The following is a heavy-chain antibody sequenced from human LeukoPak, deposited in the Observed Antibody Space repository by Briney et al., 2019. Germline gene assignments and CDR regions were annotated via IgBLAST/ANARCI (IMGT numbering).Heavy chain of an antibody. CDR1: GGSISGYH. V-gene: IGHV4-59*12. CDR2: IYYSGST. J-gene: IGHJ6*03. D-gene: IGHD3-3*01. Sequence: PSETLSLTCTVSGGSISGYHWSWIRQPPGKRLEWIAYIYYSGSTNYNPSLKSRLTISVDTSKNQFSLKLSSVTAADTAVYYCARELDSRFLEWLYQDYYYYYMDVWGKGTTVTVSS. CDR3: ARELDSRFLEWLYQDYYYYYMDV.